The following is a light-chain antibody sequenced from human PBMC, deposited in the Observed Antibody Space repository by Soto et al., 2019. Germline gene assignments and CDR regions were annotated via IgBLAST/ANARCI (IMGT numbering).Light chain of an antibody. CDR2: GAS. CDR3: QQNNNWPLT. J-gene: IGKJ5*01. CDR1: QSVSSN. V-gene: IGKV3-15*01. Sequence: EIVMTQSPATLSVSPGERATLSCRASQSVSSNLAWYQQKPGQAPRLLIYGASTRATGIPARFSGSGSGTEFTLTISSLQSEDFAFYYCQQNNNWPLTFGQGTRLEIK.